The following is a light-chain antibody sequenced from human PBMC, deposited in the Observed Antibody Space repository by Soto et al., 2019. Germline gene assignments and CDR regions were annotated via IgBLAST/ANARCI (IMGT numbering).Light chain of an antibody. J-gene: IGKJ4*01. CDR1: QSVSSSY. CDR2: GAS. V-gene: IGKV3-20*01. CDR3: HQDDSSPLT. Sequence: EIVLTQSPGTLSLPPGERATLSCRASQSVSSSYLAWYQQKPGQPTRSLIYGASSRATGIPDRFSGSGSGTDFTLTISRLELEDFAVYYCHQDDSSPLTFGGGTKVEIK.